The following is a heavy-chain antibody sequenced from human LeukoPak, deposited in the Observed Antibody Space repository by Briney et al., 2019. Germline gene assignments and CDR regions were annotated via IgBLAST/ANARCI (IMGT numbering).Heavy chain of an antibody. J-gene: IGHJ4*02. D-gene: IGHD6-19*01. CDR2: ISGSGGST. CDR3: AKDAGYSSGWYSGDDY. Sequence: PGGSLRLSCAASGFTFSSYDMSWVRQAPGKGLEWVSAISGSGGSTYYADSVKGRFTISRDESKNTLYLQMNSLRAEDTAVYYCAKDAGYSSGWYSGDDYWGQGTLVTVSS. V-gene: IGHV3-23*01. CDR1: GFTFSSYD.